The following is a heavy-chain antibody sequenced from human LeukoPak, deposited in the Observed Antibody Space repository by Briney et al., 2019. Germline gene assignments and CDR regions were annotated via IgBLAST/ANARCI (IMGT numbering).Heavy chain of an antibody. CDR2: IIPILGIA. CDR1: GGTFSSYA. J-gene: IGHJ4*02. D-gene: IGHD4-17*01. V-gene: IGHV1-69*04. Sequence: SVKDSCKASGGTFSSYAISWVRQAPGQGLEWMGRIIPILGIANYAQKFQGRVTITADKSTSTAYMELSSLRSEDTAVYYCAREPADGVFDYWGQGTLVTVSS. CDR3: AREPADGVFDY.